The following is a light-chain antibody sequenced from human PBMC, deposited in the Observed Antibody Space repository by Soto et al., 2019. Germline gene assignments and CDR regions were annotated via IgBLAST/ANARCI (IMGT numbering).Light chain of an antibody. Sequence: YVVTQPPSASGPPGQRVTISGSGSSSNIGSNTVNCYQQLPPTTPKLPIYANNQRPSGVPDRFSGSKSGTSASLAISGLQSEDEADYYCAAWDDSLNGPVFGTGTKVTVL. CDR3: AAWDDSLNGPV. CDR2: ANN. J-gene: IGLJ1*01. CDR1: SSNIGSNT. V-gene: IGLV1-44*01.